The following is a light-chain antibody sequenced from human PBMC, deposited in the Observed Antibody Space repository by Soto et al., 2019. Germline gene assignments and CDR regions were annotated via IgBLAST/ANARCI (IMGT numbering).Light chain of an antibody. CDR2: AAS. CDR1: QSISTW. J-gene: IGKJ1*01. Sequence: DIQVTQSPSTLSASVGDRVTITCRASQSISTWLAWYQQKPGKAPILLIYAASTLQSGVPSRFSGSGSGTEFTLTIRNLQPDDFATYYCQQYNSFPWTFGLGTKVDI. CDR3: QQYNSFPWT. V-gene: IGKV1-5*01.